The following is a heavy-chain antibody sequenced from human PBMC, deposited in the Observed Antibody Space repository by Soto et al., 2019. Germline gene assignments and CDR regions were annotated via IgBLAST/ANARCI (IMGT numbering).Heavy chain of an antibody. Sequence: SSCQLSCKVAGDTLTKLALHRVGQATGQGLEWMGIINPSGGSKNYAQKFQGRVTMTRDTSTSTVYMELSSLRSEDTAVYYCARGGMATLYFDYWGQGTLVTVSS. CDR1: GDTLTKLA. CDR2: INPSGGSK. D-gene: IGHD5-12*01. V-gene: IGHV1-46*03. CDR3: ARGGMATLYFDY. J-gene: IGHJ4*02.